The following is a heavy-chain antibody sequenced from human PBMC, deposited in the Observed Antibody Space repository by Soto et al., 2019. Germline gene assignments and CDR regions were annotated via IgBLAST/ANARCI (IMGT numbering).Heavy chain of an antibody. CDR3: ARVPSGGVRHFFPPRD. J-gene: IGHJ4*02. CDR1: GASISSSNW. CDR2: IYHSGST. Sequence: SETLSLTCAVSGASISSSNWWSWVRQPPGKGLERIGEIYHSGSTNYNPSLKSRVTISVDKSKHQFSMKLSSVTPAHPAVYYCARVPSGGVRHFFPPRDWGQGTLVTVS. V-gene: IGHV4-4*02. D-gene: IGHD3-9*01.